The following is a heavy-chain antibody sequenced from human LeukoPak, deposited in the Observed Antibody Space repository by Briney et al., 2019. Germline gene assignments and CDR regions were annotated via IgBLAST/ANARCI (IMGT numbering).Heavy chain of an antibody. V-gene: IGHV4-34*01. D-gene: IGHD3-22*01. J-gene: IGHJ4*02. Sequence: LETLSLTCAVYGGSFSGYYWSWIRQPPGKGLEWIGEINHSGSTNYNPSLKGRVTISVDTSKNQFSLKLSSVTAADTAVYYCARARYDSSGYYPYYFDYWDQGTLVTVSS. CDR2: INHSGST. CDR3: ARARYDSSGYYPYYFDY. CDR1: GGSFSGYY.